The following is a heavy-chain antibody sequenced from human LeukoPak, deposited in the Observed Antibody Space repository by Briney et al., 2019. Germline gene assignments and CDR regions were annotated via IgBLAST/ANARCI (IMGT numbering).Heavy chain of an antibody. CDR3: ARAQSGSSSWTRNRVYYFDY. V-gene: IGHV4-30-4*01. J-gene: IGHJ4*02. CDR1: GGSISSGDYY. Sequence: PSETLSLTCTVSGGSISSGDYYWSWIRQPPGKGLEWIGYIYYSGSTYYNPSLKSRVTISVDTSKNQFSLKLSSVTAADTAVYYCARAQSGSSSWTRNRVYYFDYWGQGTLVTVSS. CDR2: IYYSGST. D-gene: IGHD6-13*01.